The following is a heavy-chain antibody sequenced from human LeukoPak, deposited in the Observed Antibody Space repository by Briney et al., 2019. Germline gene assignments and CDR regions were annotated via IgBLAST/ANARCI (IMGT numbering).Heavy chain of an antibody. CDR3: ARAPSEIGGYYPEYFRH. J-gene: IGHJ1*01. CDR1: GSTFSTYW. Sequence: PGGSLRLSCAASGSTFSTYWMHWVRQAPGKGLVWVSRIKSDGGTNYADSVKGRFTISRDNAKKTVSLQMNSLRPEDTGVYHCARAPSEIGGYYPEYFRHWGQGTLVTVSS. CDR2: IKSDGGT. V-gene: IGHV3-74*01. D-gene: IGHD3-22*01.